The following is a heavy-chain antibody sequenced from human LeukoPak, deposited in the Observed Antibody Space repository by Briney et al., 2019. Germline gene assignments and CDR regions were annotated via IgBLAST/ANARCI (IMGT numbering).Heavy chain of an antibody. J-gene: IGHJ5*02. D-gene: IGHD3-9*01. CDR2: IYHSGST. V-gene: IGHV4-4*02. CDR3: ARDWETGWFDP. Sequence: SETLSLTCAVSGGPISSGNWWSWVRPPPGKGLEWIGEIYHSGSTNYNPSLKSRVTISVDKSKNQFSLKLSSVTAADTTVYYCARDWETGWFDPWGQGTLVTVSS. CDR1: GGPISSGNW.